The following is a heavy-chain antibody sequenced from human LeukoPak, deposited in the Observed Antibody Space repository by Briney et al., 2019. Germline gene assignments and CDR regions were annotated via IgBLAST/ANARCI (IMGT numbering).Heavy chain of an antibody. D-gene: IGHD1-26*01. CDR2: ISLTGET. CDR3: SRESGAFCPFGY. V-gene: IGHV4-4*02. J-gene: IGHJ4*02. CDR1: RGGIDSSNW. Sequence: LWPTVEDPRGGIDSSNWWRWDRQPPGQGLEWIGEISLTGETNYNPSLNGRVTMSLDKSRNQLSLKLTSVTAADTAIYYCSRESGAFCPFGYWGQGTLVIVPP.